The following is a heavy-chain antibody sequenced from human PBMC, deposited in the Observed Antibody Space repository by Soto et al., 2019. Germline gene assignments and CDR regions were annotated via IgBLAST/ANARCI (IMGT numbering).Heavy chain of an antibody. CDR2: ISSNRSNT. Sequence: HPGGSLRLSCAASGFTFSSYSMNWVRQAPGKGLVWVSPISSNRSNTSYADSVKGRFTISRDNAKNTVYLQMNSLRAEDTALYYCIREVSSWYGLDFWGQGTPVTVSS. J-gene: IGHJ4*02. D-gene: IGHD6-13*01. CDR3: IREVSSWYGLDF. V-gene: IGHV3-74*01. CDR1: GFTFSSYS.